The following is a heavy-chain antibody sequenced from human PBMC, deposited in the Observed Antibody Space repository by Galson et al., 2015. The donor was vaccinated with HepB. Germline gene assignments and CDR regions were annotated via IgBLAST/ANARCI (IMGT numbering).Heavy chain of an antibody. V-gene: IGHV1-18*01. CDR1: GYIFENYG. CDR3: ARGGHSSGWYAPSFDY. J-gene: IGHJ4*02. D-gene: IGHD6-19*01. Sequence: SVKVSCKASGYIFENYGYSWVRQAPGQGLEWMGWISNHNGNTNYAQKFQGRVTMTTDIATSTAYMELRSLRSDDTAVYYCARGGHSSGWYAPSFDYWGQGTLVTVSS. CDR2: ISNHNGNT.